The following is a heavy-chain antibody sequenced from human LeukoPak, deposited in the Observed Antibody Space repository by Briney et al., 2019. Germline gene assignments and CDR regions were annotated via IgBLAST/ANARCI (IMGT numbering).Heavy chain of an antibody. Sequence: GGSLRLSCAASGFTFSSYAMSWVRQAPGEGLEWVSAISGSGGSTYYADSVKGRFTISRDNSKNTLYLQMNSLRAEDTAVYYCAKPRRDTYYYDSSGEGEAFDIWGQGTMVTVSS. V-gene: IGHV3-23*01. CDR1: GFTFSSYA. CDR3: AKPRRDTYYYDSSGEGEAFDI. D-gene: IGHD3-22*01. CDR2: ISGSGGST. J-gene: IGHJ3*02.